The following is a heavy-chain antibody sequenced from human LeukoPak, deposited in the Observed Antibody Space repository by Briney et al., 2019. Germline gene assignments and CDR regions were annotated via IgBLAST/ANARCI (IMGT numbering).Heavy chain of an antibody. CDR2: ISSSSTYI. CDR3: ARDLSYGSGEF. D-gene: IGHD3-10*01. CDR1: GFTFSNYR. J-gene: IGHJ4*02. V-gene: IGHV3-21*01. Sequence: GGSLRLSCEASGFTFSNYRMTWVRQAPGQGLEWVSSISSSSTYIYYADSVKGRFTISRDDSKNTLYLQMNSLRAEDTAVYYCARDLSYGSGEFWGQGTLVTVSS.